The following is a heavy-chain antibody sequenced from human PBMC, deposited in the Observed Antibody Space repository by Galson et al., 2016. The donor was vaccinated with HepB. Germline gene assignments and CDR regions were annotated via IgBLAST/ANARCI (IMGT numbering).Heavy chain of an antibody. Sequence: SVKVSCKASGYSFTDYYLDWVRQAPGQGLEWMGKINPIPGYTYYAQKFQGRVTVTRDTSTTTVYMDLSSLTSEDTAVYYWARTRDYYGPFDYWGQGTLVTVSS. CDR1: GYSFTDYY. D-gene: IGHD3-10*01. J-gene: IGHJ4*02. V-gene: IGHV1-46*01. CDR3: ARTRDYYGPFDY. CDR2: INPIPGYT.